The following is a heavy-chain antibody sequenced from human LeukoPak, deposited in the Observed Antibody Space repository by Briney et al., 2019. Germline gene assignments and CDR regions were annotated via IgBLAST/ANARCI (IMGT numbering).Heavy chain of an antibody. CDR3: ARHRDCSSGACYPDY. D-gene: IGHD2-15*01. CDR1: GYSFTSYW. J-gene: IGHJ4*02. CDR2: IAPSDSYT. V-gene: IGHV5-10-1*01. Sequence: GESLKISCKGSGYSFTSYWISWVRQMPGKGLEWMGRIAPSDSYTNYSPSFRGHVTISADKSISTAYLRWSSLKASDTAMYYCARHRDCSSGACYPDYWGQGTLVTVSS.